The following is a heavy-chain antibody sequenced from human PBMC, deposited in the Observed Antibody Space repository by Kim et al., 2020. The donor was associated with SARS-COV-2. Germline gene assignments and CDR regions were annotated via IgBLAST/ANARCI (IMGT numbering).Heavy chain of an antibody. V-gene: IGHV6-1*01. D-gene: IGHD3-10*01. CDR2: TYFRSKWYN. J-gene: IGHJ6*02. Sequence: SQTLSLTCAISGDSVSSNVAAWNWIRQSPSRGLEWLGRTYFRSKWYNEYPESVRRRISINPDTSKNQFSLQLNSVTPDDTAVYYCARWAYGSGRPYGLDVWGQGTTVSVSS. CDR3: ARWAYGSGRPYGLDV. CDR1: GDSVSSNVAA.